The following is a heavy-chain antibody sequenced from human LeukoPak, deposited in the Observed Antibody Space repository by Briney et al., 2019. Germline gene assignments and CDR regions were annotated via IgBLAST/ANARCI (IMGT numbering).Heavy chain of an antibody. CDR1: GFTLSRHW. Sequence: GGSLSLSRAPSGFTLSRHWMHWVRQAPEKGLVWVSRINSGGSSTTYADSVKGRFTISRDNAKNTLYLQMNSLRAEDTAVYYCVRGGVYSNSNSDYWGQGTLVTVSS. V-gene: IGHV3-74*01. CDR3: VRGGVYSNSNSDY. D-gene: IGHD4-11*01. J-gene: IGHJ4*02. CDR2: INSGGSST.